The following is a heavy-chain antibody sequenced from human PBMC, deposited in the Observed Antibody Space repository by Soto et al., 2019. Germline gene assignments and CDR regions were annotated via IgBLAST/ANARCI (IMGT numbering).Heavy chain of an antibody. CDR2: ISGSGGST. J-gene: IGHJ6*03. V-gene: IGHV3-23*01. CDR3: AKVVPAAMFHYYMDV. Sequence: EVQLLESGGGLVQPGGSLRLSCAASGFTFSSYAMSWVRQAPGKGLEWVSAISGSGGSTYYADSVKGRFTIPRDNSKNTLYPQMNSLRAEDTAVYYCAKVVPAAMFHYYMDVWGKGTTVTVSS. CDR1: GFTFSSYA. D-gene: IGHD2-2*01.